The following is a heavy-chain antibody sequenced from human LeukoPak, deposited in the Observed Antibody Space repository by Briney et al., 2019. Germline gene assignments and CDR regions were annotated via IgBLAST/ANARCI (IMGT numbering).Heavy chain of an antibody. V-gene: IGHV1-3*03. J-gene: IGHJ4*02. D-gene: IGHD1-26*01. CDR1: GYTFTSYA. Sequence: ASVKVSCKASGYTFTSYAMHWVRQAPGQRLEWMGWINAGNGNTKYSQEFQGRVTITADESTSTAYMELSSLRSEDTAVYYCARGSGSYEDYFDYWGQGTLVTVSS. CDR3: ARGSGSYEDYFDY. CDR2: INAGNGNT.